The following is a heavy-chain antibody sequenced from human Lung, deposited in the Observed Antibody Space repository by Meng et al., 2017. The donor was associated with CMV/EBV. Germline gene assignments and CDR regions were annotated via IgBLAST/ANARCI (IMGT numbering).Heavy chain of an antibody. V-gene: IGHV1-18*01. Sequence: AXVXVSXXASGYTFTDYGISWVRQAPGQGLEWMGWISAYNGDTNYARNLRGRVTMTTDTSTTTAYMELRSLRSDDTAVYYCARDLQYCGSTSCYDDCFDPWGQGTXVTVSS. CDR2: ISAYNGDT. CDR3: ARDLQYCGSTSCYDDCFDP. D-gene: IGHD2-2*01. CDR1: GYTFTDYG. J-gene: IGHJ5*02.